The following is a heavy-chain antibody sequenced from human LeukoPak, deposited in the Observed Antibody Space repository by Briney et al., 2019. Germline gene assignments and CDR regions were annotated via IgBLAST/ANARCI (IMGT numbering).Heavy chain of an antibody. CDR3: AREDYDSSGYYLFDY. D-gene: IGHD3-22*01. CDR1: GFTFSSYS. Sequence: GGSLRLSCAAYGFTFSSYSMNWVRQAPGKGLEWVSSISSSSSYIYYADSVKGRFTISRDNAKNSLYLQMNSLRAEDTAVYYCAREDYDSSGYYLFDYWGQGTLVTVSS. V-gene: IGHV3-21*01. J-gene: IGHJ4*02. CDR2: ISSSSSYI.